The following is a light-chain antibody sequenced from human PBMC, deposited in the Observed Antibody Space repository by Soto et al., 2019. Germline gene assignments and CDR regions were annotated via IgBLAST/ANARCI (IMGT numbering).Light chain of an antibody. J-gene: IGKJ4*01. V-gene: IGKV3-15*01. CDR2: GAS. CDR1: QSVSSN. CDR3: QQYNEWPPLT. Sequence: EVGMSQSPAALSVTPRERATLSCRASQSVSSNLAWYQQKPGQAPRLLIYGASTRATGIPARFSGSGSGTEFTLTISNLQSEDFAVYYCQQYNEWPPLTFGGGTKVDI.